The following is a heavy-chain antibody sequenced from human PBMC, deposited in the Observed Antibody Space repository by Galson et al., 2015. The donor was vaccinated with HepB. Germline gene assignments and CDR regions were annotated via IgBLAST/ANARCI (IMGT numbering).Heavy chain of an antibody. CDR2: FTGGGRGT. CDR1: GFTFSNFD. D-gene: IGHD3-16*01. V-gene: IGHV3-23*01. Sequence: LRLSCAASGFTFSNFDMSWVRQAPGQGLEWVSTFTGGGRGTSYADSVKGRFTISRDNSKSTLYLQMNSLRAEDTAIYYCAKQSPYYFDPWGQGALVAVSS. J-gene: IGHJ5*02. CDR3: AKQSPYYFDP.